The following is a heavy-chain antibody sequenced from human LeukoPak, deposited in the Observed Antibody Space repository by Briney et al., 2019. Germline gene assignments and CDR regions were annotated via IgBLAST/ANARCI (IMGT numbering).Heavy chain of an antibody. V-gene: IGHV1-3*01. Sequence: ASVKVSCKASGYTFTSYAMHWVRQAPGQRLEWMGWINAGNGNTKYSQKFQGRVTITRDTSASTAYMELSSLRSEDTAVYYCARDADYDFWSGYYTVSYGMDVWGQGTTVTVSS. J-gene: IGHJ6*02. CDR3: ARDADYDFWSGYYTVSYGMDV. CDR1: GYTFTSYA. CDR2: INAGNGNT. D-gene: IGHD3-3*01.